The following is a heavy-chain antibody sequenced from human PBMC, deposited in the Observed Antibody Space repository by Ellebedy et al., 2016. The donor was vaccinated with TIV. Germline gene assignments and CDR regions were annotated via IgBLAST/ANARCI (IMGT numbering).Heavy chain of an antibody. J-gene: IGHJ4*02. CDR2: IKEDGSEK. D-gene: IGHD3-16*01. CDR1: GFTFSGYW. V-gene: IGHV3-7*05. CDR3: ARDPGGISDS. Sequence: GGSLRLXXAASGFTFSGYWISWVRQAPGKGLEWVANIKEDGSEKYYVDSVKGRFTISRDNAKNSLYLQMNSLKIEDTAVYYCARDPGGISDSWGQGTLVTVSS.